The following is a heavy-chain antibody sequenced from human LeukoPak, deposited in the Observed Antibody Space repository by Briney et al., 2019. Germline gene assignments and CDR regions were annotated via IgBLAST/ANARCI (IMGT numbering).Heavy chain of an antibody. Sequence: TSETLSLTCTVYGGSISSYYWSWIRQPAGKGLEWIGRIYTSGSTNYNPSLKSRVTMSGDTSKNQFSLKLSSVTAAYTAVYYCARDFYGSGSTFYYYYYMDVWGKGTTVTVSS. CDR3: ARDFYGSGSTFYYYYYMDV. V-gene: IGHV4-4*07. J-gene: IGHJ6*03. D-gene: IGHD3-10*01. CDR1: GGSISSYY. CDR2: IYTSGST.